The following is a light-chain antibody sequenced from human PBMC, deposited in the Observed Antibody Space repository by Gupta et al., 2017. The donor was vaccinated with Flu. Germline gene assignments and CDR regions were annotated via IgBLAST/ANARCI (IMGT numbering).Light chain of an antibody. Sequence: PSSLSASVGDRVTITILSSQGISNSLAWFQQKPGKAPKSLIYDASSLRSGVPSQFSGGGSGTXFSLTIXSLQPEDFATYYCQQYDTFPNTFGXGTKVEIK. CDR1: QGISNS. CDR3: QQYDTFPNT. J-gene: IGKJ4*01. CDR2: DAS. V-gene: IGKV1-16*02.